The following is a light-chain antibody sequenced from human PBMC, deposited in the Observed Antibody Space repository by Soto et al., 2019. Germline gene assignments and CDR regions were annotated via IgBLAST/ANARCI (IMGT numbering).Light chain of an antibody. Sequence: QSALTQPPSVSAAPGQRVTISCSGSASNIGNNSVSWYQQLPGAAPKLLIYDDNNRPSVIPDRFSGSKSGTSATLGITGLQTGDEADYYCGTWDTSLPACVFGPGTKVTVL. J-gene: IGLJ1*01. CDR3: GTWDTSLPACV. CDR2: DDN. V-gene: IGLV1-51*01. CDR1: ASNIGNNS.